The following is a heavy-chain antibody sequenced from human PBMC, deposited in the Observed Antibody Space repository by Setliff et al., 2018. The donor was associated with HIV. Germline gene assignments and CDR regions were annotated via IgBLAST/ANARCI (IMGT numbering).Heavy chain of an antibody. J-gene: IGHJ4*02. Sequence: PGGSLKPSCAASGFTFSSYWMHWVRQAPGKGLFWVSRINSDGSHTSYADSVKGRFTISRDNSKNTLYLQMNSLRAEDTAVYYCAKAAGGPGFCYFDYWGQGTLVTVSS. V-gene: IGHV3-74*01. D-gene: IGHD3-3*01. CDR1: GFTFSSYW. CDR2: INSDGSHT. CDR3: AKAAGGPGFCYFDY.